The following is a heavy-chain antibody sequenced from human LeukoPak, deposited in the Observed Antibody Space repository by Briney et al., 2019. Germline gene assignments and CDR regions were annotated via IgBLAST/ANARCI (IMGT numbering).Heavy chain of an antibody. CDR1: GGSISSGDYY. D-gene: IGHD6-13*01. V-gene: IGHV4-30-4*08. CDR3: ASTRNSWLDNWFDP. CDR2: IYYSGST. Sequence: SETLSLTCTVSGGSISSGDYYWSWIRQPPGKGLEWIGYIYYSGSTYYNPSLKSRVTISVDTSKNQFSLKLSSVTAADTAVYYCASTRNSWLDNWFDPWGQGTLVTVSS. J-gene: IGHJ5*02.